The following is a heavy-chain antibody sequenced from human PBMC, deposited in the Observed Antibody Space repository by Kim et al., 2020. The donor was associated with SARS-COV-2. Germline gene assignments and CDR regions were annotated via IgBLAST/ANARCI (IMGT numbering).Heavy chain of an antibody. D-gene: IGHD3-10*01. CDR2: GN. CDR3: ARRGFSHDY. V-gene: IGHV3-7*01. Sequence: GNNNLEHVKGRFTNSRDNAKNSLYLQMNSLRVEDTAVYYCARRGFSHDYWGQGTLVTVSS. J-gene: IGHJ4*02.